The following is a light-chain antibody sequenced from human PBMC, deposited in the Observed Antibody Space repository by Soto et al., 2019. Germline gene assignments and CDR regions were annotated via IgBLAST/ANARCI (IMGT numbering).Light chain of an antibody. Sequence: QSVLTQPASVSGSPGQSITISCTGTSSDLGSNNLVSWYQQHPGKAPKLMIFEANERPPGVSNRFSGSKSGSTASLTISGLQAEDEADYYCSSYAGFHTVVFGGGTKLTVL. CDR2: EAN. CDR1: SSDLGSNNL. J-gene: IGLJ2*01. CDR3: SSYAGFHTVV. V-gene: IGLV2-23*02.